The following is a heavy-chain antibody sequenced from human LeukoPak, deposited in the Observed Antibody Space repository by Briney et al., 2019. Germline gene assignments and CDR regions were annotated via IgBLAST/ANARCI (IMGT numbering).Heavy chain of an antibody. CDR2: IYYSVNT. CDR1: GGSISISY. CDR3: AITYGSSGLGYFDL. Sequence: KPSETLFLTCTVPGGSISISYWSWIPRPPGKGLERIGSIYYSVNTKYTPSLKSGLTISADTSKNQFSLKLSSVTAADTAVYYCAITYGSSGLGYFDLWGRGTLVTVSS. V-gene: IGHV4-59*13. D-gene: IGHD6-13*01. J-gene: IGHJ2*01.